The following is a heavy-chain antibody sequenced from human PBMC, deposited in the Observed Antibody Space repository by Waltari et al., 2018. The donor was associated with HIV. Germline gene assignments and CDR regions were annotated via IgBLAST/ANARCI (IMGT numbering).Heavy chain of an antibody. D-gene: IGHD2-21*01. CDR2: IYYSGST. CDR1: GGSISSSSYY. CDR3: ASLGVIAISWFDP. Sequence: QLQLQESGPGLVKPSETLSLTCTVSGGSISSSSYYWGWIRQPPGKGLEWIGSIYYSGSTYYNPSLKSRVTISVDTSKNQFSLKLSSVTAADTAVYYCASLGVIAISWFDPWGQGTLVTVSS. V-gene: IGHV4-39*01. J-gene: IGHJ5*02.